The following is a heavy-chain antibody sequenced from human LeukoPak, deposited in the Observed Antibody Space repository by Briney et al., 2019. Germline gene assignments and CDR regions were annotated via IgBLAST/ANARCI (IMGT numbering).Heavy chain of an antibody. V-gene: IGHV3-23*01. Sequence: GGSLRLSCAASGFTLSSYAMSWVRQAPGKGLEWVSAISDTGNTYHADSVKGRFTISRDNAKNTLYLQMDSLRDEDTAVYFCARDTWNYALNWGQGTLVTVSS. D-gene: IGHD1-7*01. CDR2: ISDTGNT. J-gene: IGHJ4*02. CDR3: ARDTWNYALN. CDR1: GFTLSSYA.